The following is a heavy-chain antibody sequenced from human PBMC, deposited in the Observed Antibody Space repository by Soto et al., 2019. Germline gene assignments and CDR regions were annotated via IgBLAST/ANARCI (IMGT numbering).Heavy chain of an antibody. D-gene: IGHD3-22*01. Sequence: EVQLLESGGGLVQPGGSLRLSCAASGFTFSSYAMSWVRQAPGKGLEWVSAISGSGGSTYYADSVKGRFTISRDNSKNTLYLQMNSPRAEDTAVYYCAKFYYDRSGYYSLAEYFQHWGQGTLVTVSS. V-gene: IGHV3-23*01. CDR2: ISGSGGST. CDR1: GFTFSSYA. CDR3: AKFYYDRSGYYSLAEYFQH. J-gene: IGHJ1*01.